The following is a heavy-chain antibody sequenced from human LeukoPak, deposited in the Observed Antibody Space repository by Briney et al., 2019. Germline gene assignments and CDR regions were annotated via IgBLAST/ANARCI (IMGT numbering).Heavy chain of an antibody. Sequence: SETLSLTCTVSGYSISSGYYWGWIRQPPGKGLEWIGSIYHSGSTYNNPSLKSRVTISVDTSKNQFSLKLSSVTAADTAVYYCARLSVEMATSSSAFDIWGQGTMVTVSS. CDR1: GYSISSGYY. V-gene: IGHV4-38-2*02. CDR3: ARLSVEMATSSSAFDI. D-gene: IGHD5-24*01. CDR2: IYHSGST. J-gene: IGHJ3*02.